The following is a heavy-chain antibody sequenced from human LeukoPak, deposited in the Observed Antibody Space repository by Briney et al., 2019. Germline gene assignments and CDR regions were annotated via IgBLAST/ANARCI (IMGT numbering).Heavy chain of an antibody. Sequence: ASVKVSCKASGYTFTSYAMHWVRQAPGQRLEWMGWINAGNGNTNYAQKLQGRVTMTTDTSTSTAYMELRSLRSDDTAVFYCARDAVGYYDSIGYYSRWGQGTLVTVSS. J-gene: IGHJ4*02. D-gene: IGHD3-22*01. V-gene: IGHV1-3*01. CDR3: ARDAVGYYDSIGYYSR. CDR1: GYTFTSYA. CDR2: INAGNGNT.